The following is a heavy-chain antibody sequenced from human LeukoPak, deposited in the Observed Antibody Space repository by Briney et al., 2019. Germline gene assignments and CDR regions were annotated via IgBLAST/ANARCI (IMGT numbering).Heavy chain of an antibody. CDR2: IYHSGDT. Sequence: SETLSLTCTVSGYTVSSGYYWGWIRQPPGKGLEWIASIYHSGDTYYNPSLRSRVTISLDTSKNQLSLKLSSVTAADTAVYYCARSKAHLSTSWYGNWFDPWGQGTLVTVSS. D-gene: IGHD2-2*01. CDR3: ARSKAHLSTSWYGNWFDP. CDR1: GYTVSSGYY. V-gene: IGHV4-38-2*02. J-gene: IGHJ5*02.